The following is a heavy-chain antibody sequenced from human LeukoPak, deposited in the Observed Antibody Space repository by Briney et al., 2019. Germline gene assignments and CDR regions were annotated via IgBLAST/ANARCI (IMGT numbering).Heavy chain of an antibody. V-gene: IGHV1-46*01. CDR2: INPSGGST. Sequence: ASVKVSCKASGYTFTNYYFHWVRQAPGQGLEWMGIINPSGGSTSYAQKFQGRVTMTEDTSTDTAYMELSSLRSEDTAVYYCATMSGWFDPWGQGTLVTVSS. CDR1: GYTFTNYY. J-gene: IGHJ5*02. D-gene: IGHD1/OR15-1a*01. CDR3: ATMSGWFDP.